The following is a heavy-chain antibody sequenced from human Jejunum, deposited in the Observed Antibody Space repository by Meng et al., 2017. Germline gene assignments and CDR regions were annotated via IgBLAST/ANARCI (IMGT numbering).Heavy chain of an antibody. V-gene: IGHV3-30*04. CDR1: GFTFSSYA. J-gene: IGHJ4*02. Sequence: GGSLRLSCAASGFTFSSYAMHWVRQAPGKGLEWVAVMSYDGSNKYYADSVKGGFSISRDNSKNTLYLEMTTLRPDDAAVYYGATTGGGPLYYFDYWGQGTLVTVSS. CDR2: MSYDGSNK. CDR3: ATTGGGPLYYFDY. D-gene: IGHD1-14*01.